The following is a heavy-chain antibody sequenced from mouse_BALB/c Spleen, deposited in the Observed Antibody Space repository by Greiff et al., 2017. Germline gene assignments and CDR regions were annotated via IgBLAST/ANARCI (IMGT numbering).Heavy chain of an antibody. Sequence: EVQLQESGPGLVKPSQTVSLTCTVTGISITTGNYRWSWIRQFPGNKLEWIGYIYYSGTITYNPSLTSRTTITRDTSKNQFFLEMNSLTAEDTATYYCARDYYGSSIFDYWGQGTTLTVSS. V-gene: IGHV3-5*02. CDR3: ARDYYGSSIFDY. CDR1: GISITTGNYR. J-gene: IGHJ2*01. D-gene: IGHD1-1*01. CDR2: IYYSGTI.